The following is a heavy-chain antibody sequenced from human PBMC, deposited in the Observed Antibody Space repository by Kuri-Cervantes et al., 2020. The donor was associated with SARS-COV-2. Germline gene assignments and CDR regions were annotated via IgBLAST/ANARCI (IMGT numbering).Heavy chain of an antibody. CDR1: GFSLSTSGMY. V-gene: IGHV2-70*11. Sequence: GPTLVRPTQTLTLTCTVSGFSLSTSGMYVNWIRQPPGKALEWLARIGWDVETSRSTSLKTRLTISKDTSKNQVVLTMTNLDPVDTGTYYCARSIEPSGGFDYWGQGTLVTVSS. J-gene: IGHJ4*02. D-gene: IGHD1-26*01. CDR3: ARSIEPSGGFDY. CDR2: IGWDVET.